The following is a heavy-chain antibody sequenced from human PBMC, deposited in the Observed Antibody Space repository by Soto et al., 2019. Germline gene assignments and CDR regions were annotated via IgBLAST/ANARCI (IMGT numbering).Heavy chain of an antibody. V-gene: IGHV4-59*01. J-gene: IGHJ3*02. CDR2: IYYSGST. D-gene: IGHD3-3*01. CDR3: ARGGGITIFGVATDAFDI. CDR1: GGSISSYY. Sequence: PSETLSLTCTVSGGSISSYYWSWIRQPPGKGLEWIGYIYYSGSTNYNPSLKSRVTISVDTSKNQFSLKLSSVTAADTAVYYCARGGGITIFGVATDAFDIWGQGTMVTVS.